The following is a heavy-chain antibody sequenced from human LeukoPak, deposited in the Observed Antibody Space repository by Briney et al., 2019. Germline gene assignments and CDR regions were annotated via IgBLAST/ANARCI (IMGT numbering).Heavy chain of an antibody. D-gene: IGHD6-19*01. V-gene: IGHV3-30*03. CDR3: ARGEQWLVTYFDY. CDR1: GFTFSSYG. CDR2: ISYDGSNK. J-gene: IGHJ4*02. Sequence: GGSLRLSCAASGFTFSSYGMHWVRQAPGKGLEWVAVISYDGSNKYYADSVKGRFTISRDNSKNTLYLQMNSLRAEDTAVYYCARGEQWLVTYFDYWGQGTLVTVSS.